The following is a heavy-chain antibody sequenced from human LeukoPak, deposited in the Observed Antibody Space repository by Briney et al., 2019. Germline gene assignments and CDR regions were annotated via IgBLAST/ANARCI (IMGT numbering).Heavy chain of an antibody. D-gene: IGHD4-11*01. Sequence: SETLSLTCTVSGGSISSSSYYWGWIRQPPGKGLEWIGSIYYSGSTYYNPSLKSRFTISVDTSKNQFSLKLSSVTAADTAVYYCASLNDYSNSNFDYWGQGTLVTVSS. CDR2: IYYSGST. CDR3: ASLNDYSNSNFDY. CDR1: GGSISSSSYY. J-gene: IGHJ4*02. V-gene: IGHV4-39*01.